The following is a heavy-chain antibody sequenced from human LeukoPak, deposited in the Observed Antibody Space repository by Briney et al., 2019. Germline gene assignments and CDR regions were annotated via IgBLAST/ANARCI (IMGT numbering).Heavy chain of an antibody. Sequence: GGSLRLSCASSGFMFSKYDMHWVRQAPGKGLEWVAFMSYDGIYKDYADSVKGRFTISRDNAKNSLYLQMNSLRAEDTAVYYCARDPNGDYIGAFEIWGQGTMVTVSS. D-gene: IGHD4-17*01. CDR3: ARDPNGDYIGAFEI. V-gene: IGHV3-33*05. CDR2: MSYDGIYK. J-gene: IGHJ3*02. CDR1: GFMFSKYD.